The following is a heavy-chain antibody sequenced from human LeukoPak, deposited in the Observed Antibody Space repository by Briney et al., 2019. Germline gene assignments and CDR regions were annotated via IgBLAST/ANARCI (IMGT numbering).Heavy chain of an antibody. V-gene: IGHV3-53*01. CDR2: IQSDGST. J-gene: IGHJ4*02. CDR1: GFTVSSNY. CDR3: ARVLSDSSGWYHFDY. D-gene: IGHD6-19*01. Sequence: GGSLRLSCAASGFTVSSNYMGWVRQAPGKGLEWVSFIQSDGSTYYADSVKGRFTISRDKSKNTLYLQMNSLRVEDTAVYYCARVLSDSSGWYHFDYWGQGTLVTVSS.